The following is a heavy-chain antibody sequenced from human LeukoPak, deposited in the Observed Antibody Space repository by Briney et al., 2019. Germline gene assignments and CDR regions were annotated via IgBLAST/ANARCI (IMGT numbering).Heavy chain of an antibody. D-gene: IGHD4-17*01. V-gene: IGHV3-64D*06. J-gene: IGHJ4*02. CDR2: ISSNGGTT. Sequence: GGSLRLSCSASGFTFNSYAMHWVRQAPGKGLEYVSAISSNGGTTYHADSVKGRFTISRDNSQNTLYLQMSSPRDEDTAVYYCVKALSSTVTTKRKFDYWGQGTLVTVSS. CDR1: GFTFNSYA. CDR3: VKALSSTVTTKRKFDY.